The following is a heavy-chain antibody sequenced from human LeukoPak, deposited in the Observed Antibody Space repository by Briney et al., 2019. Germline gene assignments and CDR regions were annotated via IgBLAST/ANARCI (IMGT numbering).Heavy chain of an antibody. CDR3: AGVLRTGWYYGSGSYLAY. J-gene: IGHJ4*01. V-gene: IGHV1-18*01. CDR2: ISAYNGNT. Sequence: ASVKVSCKASGYAFTSYGISWVRQAPGQGLEWMGWISAYNGNTNYAQKLQGRVTMTTDTSTSTAYMELRSLRSDDTAVYYCAGVLRTGWYYGSGSYLAYWGQEPWSPSPQ. CDR1: GYAFTSYG. D-gene: IGHD3-10*01.